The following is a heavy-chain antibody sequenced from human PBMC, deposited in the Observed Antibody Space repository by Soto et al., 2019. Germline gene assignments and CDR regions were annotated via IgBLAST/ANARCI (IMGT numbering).Heavy chain of an antibody. CDR3: ARARRQLCSSAYFDY. CDR2: IWYDGSNK. CDR1: GFTFSSYG. D-gene: IGHD5-18*01. V-gene: IGHV3-33*01. Sequence: QVQLVESGGGVVQPGRSLRLSCAASGFTFSSYGMHWVRQAPGKGLEWVAVIWYDGSNKYYADSVKGRFNISRDNSQNKLYLQMNSLRAEDTAVYYCARARRQLCSSAYFDYWGQGTLVTVSS. J-gene: IGHJ4*02.